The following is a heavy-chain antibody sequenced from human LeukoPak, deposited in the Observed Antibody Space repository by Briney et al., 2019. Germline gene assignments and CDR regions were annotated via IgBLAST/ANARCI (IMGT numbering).Heavy chain of an antibody. V-gene: IGHV4-39*01. D-gene: IGHD2-15*01. J-gene: IGHJ6*02. CDR3: ASLRGGSGFHVRNYYYYGMDV. Sequence: PSETLSLTCTVSGGSISSSSFYWGWIRQPPGKGLEWIGTISYSGTTYYNPSLKSRMTMSVGPSKNQFSLKLSSVTAADTGVYYCASLRGGSGFHVRNYYYYGMDVWGQGTTVTVSS. CDR2: ISYSGTT. CDR1: GGSISSSSFY.